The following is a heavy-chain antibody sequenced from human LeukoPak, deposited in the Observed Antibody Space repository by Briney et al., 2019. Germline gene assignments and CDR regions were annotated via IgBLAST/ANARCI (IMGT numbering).Heavy chain of an antibody. D-gene: IGHD2-15*01. CDR3: AKAGGDYCSGGSCYSLYFDY. CDR2: ISYDGSNK. Sequence: GGSLRLSCAASGFIFSSYGMHWVRQAPGKGLEWVAVISYDGSNKYYADSVKGRFTISRDNSKNTLYLQMNSLRAEDTTVYYCAKAGGDYCSGGSCYSLYFDYWGQGTLVTVSS. V-gene: IGHV3-30*18. J-gene: IGHJ4*02. CDR1: GFIFSSYG.